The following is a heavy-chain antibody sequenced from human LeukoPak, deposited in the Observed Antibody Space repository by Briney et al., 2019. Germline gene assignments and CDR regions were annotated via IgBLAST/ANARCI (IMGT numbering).Heavy chain of an antibody. V-gene: IGHV4-59*01. CDR2: IYYSGST. CDR3: ARGAPRIDDFWSGYALYYFDY. CDR1: GGSISSYY. D-gene: IGHD3-3*01. Sequence: SETLSLTCTVSGGSISSYYWSWIRQPPGKGLEWIGYIYYSGSTNYNPSLESRVTISVDTSKNQFSLKLSSVTAADTAVYYCARGAPRIDDFWSGYALYYFDYWGQGTLVTVSS. J-gene: IGHJ4*02.